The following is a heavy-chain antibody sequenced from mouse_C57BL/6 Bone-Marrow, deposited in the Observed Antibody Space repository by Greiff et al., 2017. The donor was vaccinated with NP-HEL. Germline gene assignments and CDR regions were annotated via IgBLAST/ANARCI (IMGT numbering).Heavy chain of an antibody. V-gene: IGHV1-81*01. Sequence: QVQLQQSGAELARPGASVKLSCKASGYTFTSYGISWVKQRTGQGLEWIGEIYPRSGNTYYNEKFKGKATLTADKSSSTAYMELRSLTAEDSAVYFCARWVYTWFAYWGQGTLVTVSA. CDR3: ARWVYTWFAY. CDR2: IYPRSGNT. CDR1: GYTFTSYG. J-gene: IGHJ3*01.